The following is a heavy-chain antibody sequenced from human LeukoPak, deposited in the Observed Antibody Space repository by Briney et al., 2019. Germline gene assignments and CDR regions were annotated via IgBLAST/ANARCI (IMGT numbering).Heavy chain of an antibody. J-gene: IGHJ5*02. V-gene: IGHV3-23*01. D-gene: IGHD1-1*01. CDR1: GFTFSSYA. CDR2: ISGNGGDT. Sequence: GGSLRLSCAASGFTFSSYAMSWVRQAPGKGLEWVSTISGNGGDTYYADSVRGRFTISRDNSKNTLYLQMNSLRAEDTAVYYCARDRLQLQSWGQGTLVTVSS. CDR3: ARDRLQLQS.